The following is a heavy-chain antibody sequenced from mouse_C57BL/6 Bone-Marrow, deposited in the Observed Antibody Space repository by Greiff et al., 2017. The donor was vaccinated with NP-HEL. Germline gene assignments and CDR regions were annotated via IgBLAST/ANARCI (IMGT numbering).Heavy chain of an antibody. CDR3: ARQGVYYGKGFAY. Sequence: DVQLVESGGGLVKPGGSLKLSCAASGFTFSSYTMSWVRQTPEKRLEWVATISGGGGNTYYPDSVKGRFTISRDNAKNTLYLQMSSLRSEDTALYYCARQGVYYGKGFAYWGQGTLVTVSA. CDR2: ISGGGGNT. J-gene: IGHJ3*01. CDR1: GFTFSSYT. D-gene: IGHD2-1*01. V-gene: IGHV5-9*01.